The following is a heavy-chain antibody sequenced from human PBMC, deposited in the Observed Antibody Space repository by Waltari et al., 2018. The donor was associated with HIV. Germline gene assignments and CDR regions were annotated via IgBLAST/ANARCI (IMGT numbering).Heavy chain of an antibody. V-gene: IGHV1-24*01. Sequence: QVQLVQSGVEGKRHGASVKVSCKVSGHIITDVPTHWVRRAPGKGLEWVGSFDPADGKTTYAQKFQGRVTMTEDTSTDTASMEVSSLRSEDTAVYYCATARQWLVDSGMDVWGQGTTVTVSS. CDR1: GHIITDVP. CDR3: ATARQWLVDSGMDV. J-gene: IGHJ6*02. CDR2: FDPADGKT. D-gene: IGHD6-19*01.